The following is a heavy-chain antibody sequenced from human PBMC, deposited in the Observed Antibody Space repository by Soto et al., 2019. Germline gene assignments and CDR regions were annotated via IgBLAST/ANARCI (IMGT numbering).Heavy chain of an antibody. V-gene: IGHV4-39*01. CDR3: ARRSQELRLGELSSRPGYYFDY. D-gene: IGHD3-16*02. CDR2: IYYSGST. CDR1: GGSISSSSYY. J-gene: IGHJ4*02. Sequence: PSETLSLTCTVSGGSISSSSYYWGWIRQPPGKGLEWIGSIYYSGSTYYNPSLKSRVTISVDTSKNQFSLKLSSVTAADTAVYYCARRSQELRLGELSSRPGYYFDYWGQGTLVTVSS.